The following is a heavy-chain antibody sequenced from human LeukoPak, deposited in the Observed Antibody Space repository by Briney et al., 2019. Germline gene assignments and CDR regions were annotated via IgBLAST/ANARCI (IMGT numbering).Heavy chain of an antibody. V-gene: IGHV3-33*01. J-gene: IGHJ4*01. CDR1: GFIFSNYD. CDR2: IWYDGSDK. Sequence: GGSLRLSCAASGFIFSNYDMHWVRQAPGKGLEWVAVIWYDGSDKHYADSVQGRFTISRDNSKNSLYLQMNSLRAEDTALYFCARRVQYYFDYWGXGTLVTVSS. CDR3: ARRVQYYFDY.